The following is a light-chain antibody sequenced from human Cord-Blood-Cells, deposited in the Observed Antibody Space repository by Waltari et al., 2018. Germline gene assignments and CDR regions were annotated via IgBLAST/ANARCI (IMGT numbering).Light chain of an antibody. CDR1: QSVLYSSNNKNY. CDR3: QQYYSTPHT. Sequence: DIVMTQSPHSLAVSLGERATIKCKSRQSVLYSSNNKNYLAWYQQKPGQPPKLLIYWASTRESGVPDRFSGSGSGTDFTLTISCLQAEDVAVYCCQQYYSTPHTFGQGTKLEIK. V-gene: IGKV4-1*01. J-gene: IGKJ2*01. CDR2: WAS.